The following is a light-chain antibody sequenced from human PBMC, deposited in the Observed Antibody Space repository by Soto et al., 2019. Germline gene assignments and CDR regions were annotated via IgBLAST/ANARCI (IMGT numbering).Light chain of an antibody. Sequence: EIVLTQSPGTLSLSPGERATLSCRASQSLATSYLGWYQQKPGQAPRLLIYGASSRATGIPDRFSGSGSGTYFTLTISILEPEDSAVYYCQQYDSSPETFGQGTKVEL. CDR1: QSLATSY. CDR2: GAS. CDR3: QQYDSSPET. J-gene: IGKJ1*01. V-gene: IGKV3-20*01.